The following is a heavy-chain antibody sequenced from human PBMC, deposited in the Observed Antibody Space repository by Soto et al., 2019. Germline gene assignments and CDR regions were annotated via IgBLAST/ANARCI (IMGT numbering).Heavy chain of an antibody. Sequence: ESGGGLVQPGGSLRLSCAASGFRFGSHWMSWVRQAPGKGLEWVANIKLDVSEEYYVDSVEGRFTISRDNAKNSVYLQMNSLRAEDAAVYYCARIGATWHFDYWGQGTLVTVAS. D-gene: IGHD3-16*01. V-gene: IGHV3-7*05. CDR3: ARIGATWHFDY. CDR2: IKLDVSEE. CDR1: GFRFGSHW. J-gene: IGHJ4*02.